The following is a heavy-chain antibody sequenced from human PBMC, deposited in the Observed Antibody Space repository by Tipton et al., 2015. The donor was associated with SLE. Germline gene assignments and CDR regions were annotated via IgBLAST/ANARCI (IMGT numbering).Heavy chain of an antibody. Sequence: GLVKPSQTLSLTCAVSGESFNGYFWTWIRQPPGKGLEWIAEIIHSGVTNYNPSLRSRVTISVDMSKNQVSLKLSSVTAADTAVYYCARGNYFDPWGQGTLVTVSS. CDR2: IIHSGVT. V-gene: IGHV4-34*01. D-gene: IGHD1-7*01. J-gene: IGHJ5*02. CDR3: ARGNYFDP. CDR1: GESFNGYF.